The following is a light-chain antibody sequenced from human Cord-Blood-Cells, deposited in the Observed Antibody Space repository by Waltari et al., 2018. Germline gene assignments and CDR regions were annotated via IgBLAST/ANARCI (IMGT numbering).Light chain of an antibody. CDR3: QQYDNLPIT. V-gene: IGKV1-33*01. J-gene: IGKJ5*01. Sequence: DIQMTQSPSSLSATVGDRVTITCQASQDLSNYLNWYQQKPGKAPKLLIYDASNLETGVPSMFSGSGSGTDFTFTISSLQPEDIATYYCQQYDNLPITFGQGTRLEIK. CDR2: DAS. CDR1: QDLSNY.